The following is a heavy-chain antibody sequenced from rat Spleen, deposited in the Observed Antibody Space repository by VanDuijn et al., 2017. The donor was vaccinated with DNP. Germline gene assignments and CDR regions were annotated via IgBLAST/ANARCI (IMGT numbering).Heavy chain of an antibody. J-gene: IGHJ2*01. V-gene: IGHV5-31*01. Sequence: EVQLVESGGGLVQPGRSLKLSCVASGFIFSNYWMTWIRQAPGKGLEWVASITNTGDITYYSDSVKGRFSISRDNAKNTQYLQMDSLRSEDTATYYCARGTTDYYYDYFDYWGQGVMVTVSS. CDR1: GFIFSNYW. CDR2: ITNTGDIT. CDR3: ARGTTDYYYDYFDY. D-gene: IGHD1-6*01.